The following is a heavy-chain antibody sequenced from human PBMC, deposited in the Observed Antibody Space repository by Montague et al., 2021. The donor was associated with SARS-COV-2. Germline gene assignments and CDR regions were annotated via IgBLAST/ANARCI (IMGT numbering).Heavy chain of an antibody. CDR1: GFSLSTSGMC. J-gene: IGHJ4*02. Sequence: VKPTQTLTLTCTFSGFSLSTSGMCVSWIRQPPGKALEWLALIDWDDDKYYGTSLKTRLTISKGTSKNQVVLTMTNMDPVDTATYYCARIRDYDILTGSYSGFDYWGQGTLVTVSS. D-gene: IGHD3-9*01. V-gene: IGHV2-70*01. CDR3: ARIRDYDILTGSYSGFDY. CDR2: IDWDDDK.